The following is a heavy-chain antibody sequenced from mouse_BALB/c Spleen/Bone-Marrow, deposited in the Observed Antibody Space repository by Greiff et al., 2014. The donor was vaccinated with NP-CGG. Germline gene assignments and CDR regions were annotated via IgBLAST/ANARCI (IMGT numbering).Heavy chain of an antibody. CDR3: AVYDYEGFAY. J-gene: IGHJ3*01. Sequence: DVQLQESGAELVKPGASVKLSCTASGFNIKDTYMRWVKQRPEQGLEWIGRIDPANGNTKYDPKFQGKATITADTSSNTAYLQLSSLTSEDTAVYYCAVYDYEGFAYWGQGTLVTVSA. CDR1: GFNIKDTY. V-gene: IGHV14-3*02. D-gene: IGHD2-4*01. CDR2: IDPANGNT.